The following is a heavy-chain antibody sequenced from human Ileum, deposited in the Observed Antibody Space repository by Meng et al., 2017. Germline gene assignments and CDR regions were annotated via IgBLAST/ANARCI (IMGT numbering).Heavy chain of an antibody. D-gene: IGHD2-15*01. CDR3: ALCSGVTCYRLDY. CDR1: GYTATSYT. V-gene: IGHV1-3*01. J-gene: IGHJ4*02. Sequence: ASVKVSCKASGYTATSYTMHWVRQAPGQGLEWMGWINAGNGNTKYSQKIQGRVFITRDTSAYTAYMELSSLRSEDTAIYFCALCSGVTCYRLDYWGQGTLVTVSS. CDR2: INAGNGNT.